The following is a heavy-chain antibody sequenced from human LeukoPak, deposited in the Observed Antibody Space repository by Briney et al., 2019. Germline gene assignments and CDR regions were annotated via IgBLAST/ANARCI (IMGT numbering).Heavy chain of an antibody. CDR3: ARVNIQLWSALETYYFDY. CDR1: GYTFTSYD. Sequence: ASVKVSCKASGYTFTSYDINWVRQATGQGLEWMGWMNPNSGNTGYAQKFQGRVTMTRNTSISTAYMELSSLRSEDTAVYYCARVNIQLWSALETYYFDYWGQGTLVTVSS. V-gene: IGHV1-8*01. J-gene: IGHJ4*02. CDR2: MNPNSGNT. D-gene: IGHD5-18*01.